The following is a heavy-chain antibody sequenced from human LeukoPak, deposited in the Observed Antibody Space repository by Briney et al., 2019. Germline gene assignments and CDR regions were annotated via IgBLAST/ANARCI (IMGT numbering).Heavy chain of an antibody. J-gene: IGHJ5*02. CDR2: INPNSGGT. Sequence: ASVKVSCKASGYTFTGYYMHWVRQAPGQGLEWMGWINPNSGGTNYAQKFQGRATMTRDTSISTAYMELSRLRSDDTAVYYCAREKSQDGTNWFDPWGQGTLVTVSS. V-gene: IGHV1-2*02. CDR1: GYTFTGYY. CDR3: AREKSQDGTNWFDP.